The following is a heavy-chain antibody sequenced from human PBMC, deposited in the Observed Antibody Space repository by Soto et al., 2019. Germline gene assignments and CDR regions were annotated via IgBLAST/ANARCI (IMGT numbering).Heavy chain of an antibody. CDR1: GYNVTTQT. D-gene: IGHD3-16*01. Sequence: QVQLVQSGAEVKKPGASVKLSCRAVGYNVTTQTMNWVRQAPGQSLEWMGWIRAGDDKTKYSQTYQGSITITSDTSASTVSMELTSLTSEDTAVYYCARDIGTLGPRANDAFDLWGQGTLVTVSS. CDR2: IRAGDDKT. V-gene: IGHV1-3*01. J-gene: IGHJ3*01. CDR3: ARDIGTLGPRANDAFDL.